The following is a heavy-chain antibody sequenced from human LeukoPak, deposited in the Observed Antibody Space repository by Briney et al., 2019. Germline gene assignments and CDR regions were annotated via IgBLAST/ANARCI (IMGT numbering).Heavy chain of an antibody. Sequence: GASVKVSCKASGYTFTDHYMQWLRQAPGQRLQWMGWINTRSGATAYAQKFQGRVTMTRDTYMSTAYMELTNLRSDDTAIYYCAFWRGNLASWSGPYDHWGQGTLVTVSS. CDR1: GYTFTDHY. CDR3: AFWRGNLASWSGPYDH. J-gene: IGHJ4*02. D-gene: IGHD3-3*01. V-gene: IGHV1-2*02. CDR2: INTRSGAT.